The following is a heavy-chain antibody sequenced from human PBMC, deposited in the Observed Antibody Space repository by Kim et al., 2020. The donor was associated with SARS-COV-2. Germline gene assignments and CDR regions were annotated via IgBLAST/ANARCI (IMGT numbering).Heavy chain of an antibody. Sequence: SETLSLTCTVSGGSISSYYWSWIRQPPGKGLEWIGYIYYSGSTNYNPSLKSRVTISVDTSKNQFSLKLSSVTAADTAVYYCARERGLLSNWFDPWGQGTLVTVSS. CDR1: GGSISSYY. CDR2: IYYSGST. D-gene: IGHD2-15*01. V-gene: IGHV4-59*13. J-gene: IGHJ5*02. CDR3: ARERGLLSNWFDP.